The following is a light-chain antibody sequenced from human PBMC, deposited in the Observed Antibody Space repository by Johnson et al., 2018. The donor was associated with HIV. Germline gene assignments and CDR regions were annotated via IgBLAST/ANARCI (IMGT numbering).Light chain of an antibody. Sequence: QAVLTQPPSVSAAPGQKVTISCSGSSSNIGNNYVSWYQQLPGTAPKLLIYDNNKRPSGIPDRFSGSKSGTSATLGITGLQTGDEADYYCGTWDFSVSAYVCGTGTKVTVL. V-gene: IGLV1-51*01. CDR3: GTWDFSVSAYV. CDR1: SSNIGNNY. CDR2: DNN. J-gene: IGLJ1*01.